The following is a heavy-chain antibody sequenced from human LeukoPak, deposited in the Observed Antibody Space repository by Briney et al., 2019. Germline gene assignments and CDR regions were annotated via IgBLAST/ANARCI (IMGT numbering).Heavy chain of an antibody. CDR2: IYYSGST. Sequence: PSETLSLTCTVSGGSISSYYWSWIRQPPGKGLEWIGYIYYSGSTNYNPSLKSRVTISVDTPKNQFSLKLSSVTAADTAVYYCARGNYDILTGYWYYFDYWGQGTLVTVSS. D-gene: IGHD3-9*01. CDR3: ARGNYDILTGYWYYFDY. J-gene: IGHJ4*02. V-gene: IGHV4-59*01. CDR1: GGSISSYY.